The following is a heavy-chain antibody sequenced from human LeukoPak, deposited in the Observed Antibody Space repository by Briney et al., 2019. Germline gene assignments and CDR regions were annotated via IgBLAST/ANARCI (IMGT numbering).Heavy chain of an antibody. Sequence: SETLSLTCTVSGGSISSSDYYWGWIRQPPGKGLEWIGSIYYSGRTYYNPSLKSRVTISVDTSKNHFSLKLSSVTAADTAVYYCARHVEPNILYYGMDVWGQGTTVTVSS. V-gene: IGHV4-39*01. CDR2: IYYSGRT. D-gene: IGHD1-1*01. CDR3: ARHVEPNILYYGMDV. CDR1: GGSISSSDYY. J-gene: IGHJ6*02.